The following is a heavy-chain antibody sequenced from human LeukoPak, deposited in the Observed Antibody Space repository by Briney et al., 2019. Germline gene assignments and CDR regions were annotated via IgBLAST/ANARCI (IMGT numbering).Heavy chain of an antibody. CDR1: GGSISSYY. Sequence: SETLSLTCTVSGGSISSYYWSWIRQPPGKGLEWIGYIYYSGSTNYNPSLKSRVTISVDTSKNQFSLKLSSVTAADTAVYYCARAVDCSSTSCYVWFDPWGQGTLVTVSS. J-gene: IGHJ5*02. CDR2: IYYSGST. CDR3: ARAVDCSSTSCYVWFDP. V-gene: IGHV4-59*08. D-gene: IGHD2-2*01.